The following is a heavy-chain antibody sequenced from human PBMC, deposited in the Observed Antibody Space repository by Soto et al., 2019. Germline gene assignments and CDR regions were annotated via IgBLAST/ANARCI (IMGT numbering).Heavy chain of an antibody. J-gene: IGHJ5*02. V-gene: IGHV3-23*01. CDR2: LIGGHYGT. D-gene: IGHD3-10*01. Sequence: GSLRLSCTASGFTLQNYAMAWVRQAPGKGLEWVSTLIGGHYGTAYSYSVKGRFTVSRDNSKNCLYLQMNSLGVEDTAMYFCAKGKSTGDIDWFDPWGQGSLGTVS. CDR1: GFTLQNYA. CDR3: AKGKSTGDIDWFDP.